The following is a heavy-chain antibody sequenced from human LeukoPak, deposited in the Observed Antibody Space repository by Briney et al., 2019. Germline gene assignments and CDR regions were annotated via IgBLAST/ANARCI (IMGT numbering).Heavy chain of an antibody. CDR2: IRYDGSNK. CDR3: TRKYCSGGSCLDDIFDI. V-gene: IGHV3-30*02. Sequence: QTGGSLRLSCAASGFTFSSYGMHWVRQAPGKGLEWVAFIRYDGSNKYYADSVKGRFTISRDNSKNTLYLEMNSLRAEDTAVYYCTRKYCSGGSCLDDIFDIWGQGTIVTVSS. D-gene: IGHD2-15*01. J-gene: IGHJ3*02. CDR1: GFTFSSYG.